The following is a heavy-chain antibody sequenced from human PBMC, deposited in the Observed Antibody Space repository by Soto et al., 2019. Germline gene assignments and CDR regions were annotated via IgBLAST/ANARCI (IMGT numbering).Heavy chain of an antibody. V-gene: IGHV3-23*01. J-gene: IGHJ6*03. CDR2: ISGSGGST. CDR1: GFTFSSYA. D-gene: IGHD2-2*01. Sequence: EVQLLESGGGLVQPGGSLRLSCAASGFTFSSYAMSWVRQAPGKGLEWVSAISGSGGSTYYADSVKGRFTISRDNSKNTLYPQMNSLRAEDTAVYYCAKPLGYCSSTSCRYYYYYYMDVWGKGTTVTVSS. CDR3: AKPLGYCSSTSCRYYYYYYMDV.